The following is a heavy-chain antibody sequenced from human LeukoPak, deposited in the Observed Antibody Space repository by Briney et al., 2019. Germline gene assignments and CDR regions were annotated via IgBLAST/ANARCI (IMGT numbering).Heavy chain of an antibody. CDR1: GGSISSGGYY. CDR2: IYYSGST. J-gene: IGHJ5*02. Sequence: SETLSLTCTVSGGSISSGGYYWSWIRQHPGKGLEWIGYIYYSGSTYYNPSLKSRVTISVDTSKNQFSLKLSSVTAADTAVYYCARGSGYDFWSGYKGNWFDPWGQGTLVTVSS. CDR3: ARGSGYDFWSGYKGNWFDP. D-gene: IGHD3-3*01. V-gene: IGHV4-31*03.